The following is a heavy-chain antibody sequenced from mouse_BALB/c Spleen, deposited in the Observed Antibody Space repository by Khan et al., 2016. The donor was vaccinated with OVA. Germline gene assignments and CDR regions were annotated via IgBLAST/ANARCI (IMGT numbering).Heavy chain of an antibody. CDR1: GFSLTGYG. CDR2: IWGDGST. V-gene: IGHV2-6-7*01. J-gene: IGHJ4*01. Sequence: QVQLKESGPGLVAPSQSLSITCTVSGFSLTGYGVNWVRQPPGKGLEWLGMIWGDGSTDYNSALKSRLSISKDNSKSQVFLKMNRLQTDDTARYYSARADFDNYSKAKDDWGQGTSGTVSS. D-gene: IGHD2-1*01. CDR3: ARADFDNYSKAKDD.